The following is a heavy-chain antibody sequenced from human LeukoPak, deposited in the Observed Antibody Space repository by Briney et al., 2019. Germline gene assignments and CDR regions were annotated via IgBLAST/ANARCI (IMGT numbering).Heavy chain of an antibody. CDR2: IYYSGST. V-gene: IGHV4-61*01. Sequence: SETLSLTCTVSGGSVSSGSYYWSWIRQPPGKGLEWIGYIYYSGSTNYNPSLKSRVTISVDTSKNQFSLKLSSVTAADTAVYYCARYLVEYYGSGSYTEVYYYGMDVWGQGTTVTVSS. CDR3: ARYLVEYYGSGSYTEVYYYGMDV. J-gene: IGHJ6*02. D-gene: IGHD3-10*01. CDR1: GGSVSSGSYY.